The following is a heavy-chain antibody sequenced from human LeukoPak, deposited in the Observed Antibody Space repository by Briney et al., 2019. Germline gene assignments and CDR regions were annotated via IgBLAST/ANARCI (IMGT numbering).Heavy chain of an antibody. CDR2: INPNSGGT. CDR3: ARDIVVVPAATDYYYGMDV. D-gene: IGHD2-2*01. J-gene: IGHJ6*02. CDR1: GYTFTGYY. Sequence: ASVTVSCKASGYTFTGYYMHWVRQAPGQGLEWMGWINPNSGGTNYAQKFQGRVTMTRDTSISTAYMELSRLRSDDTAVYYCARDIVVVPAATDYYYGMDVWGQGTTVTVSS. V-gene: IGHV1-2*02.